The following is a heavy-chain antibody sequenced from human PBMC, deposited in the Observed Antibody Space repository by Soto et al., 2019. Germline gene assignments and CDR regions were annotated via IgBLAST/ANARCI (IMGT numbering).Heavy chain of an antibody. CDR2: INSDGSST. D-gene: IGHD3-10*01. Sequence: GGSLSVSCAASGFTFSSYWMHWVRQAPGKGLVWVSRINSDGSSTSYADSVKGRFTISRDNAKNTLYLQMNSLRAEDTAAHYCAPQGVYYYYGMDVWGQGTTAPVSS. V-gene: IGHV3-74*01. CDR1: GFTFSSYW. CDR3: APQGVYYYYGMDV. J-gene: IGHJ6*02.